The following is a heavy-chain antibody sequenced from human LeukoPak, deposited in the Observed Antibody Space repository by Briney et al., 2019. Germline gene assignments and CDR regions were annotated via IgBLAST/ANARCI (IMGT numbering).Heavy chain of an antibody. V-gene: IGHV3-7*01. CDR3: EGSAGY. J-gene: IGHJ4*02. D-gene: IGHD6-19*01. CDR1: GFTFSNSS. Sequence: PGGSLRLSCAASGFTFSNSSMSWVRQAPGRGLEWVANIKKDRSEIYYVVSMKGRFTISRDNAKNSLYQEMNSLRDEDTAVYYCEGSAGYWGQGTLVTVSS. CDR2: IKKDRSEI.